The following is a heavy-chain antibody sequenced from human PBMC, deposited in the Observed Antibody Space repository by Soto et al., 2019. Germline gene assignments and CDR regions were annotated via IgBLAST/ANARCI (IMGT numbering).Heavy chain of an antibody. CDR3: ARLPGYSSSWYAGHYYYYYMDV. V-gene: IGHV4-34*01. Sequence: SETLSLTCAVYGGSFSGYYWSWIRQPPGKGLEWIGEINHSGSTNYNPSLKSRVTISVDTSKNQFSRKLSSVTAADTAVYYCARLPGYSSSWYAGHYYYYYMDVCGKGTTVTVSS. CDR2: INHSGST. D-gene: IGHD6-13*01. CDR1: GGSFSGYY. J-gene: IGHJ6*03.